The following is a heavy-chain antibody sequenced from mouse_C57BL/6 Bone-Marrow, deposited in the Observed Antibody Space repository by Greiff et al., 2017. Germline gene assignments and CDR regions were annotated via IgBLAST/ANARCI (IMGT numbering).Heavy chain of an antibody. V-gene: IGHV1-81*01. D-gene: IGHD2-3*01. J-gene: IGHJ2*01. CDR2: IYPRSGNT. Sequence: QVQLQQSGAELARPGASVKLSCKASGYTFTSYGISWVKQRTGQGLEWIGEIYPRSGNTYYNEKFKGKATLTADKSSSTAYMELRSLTSEDSAVYFCARKGGWLLPEDYWGQGTTLTVSS. CDR3: ARKGGWLLPEDY. CDR1: GYTFTSYG.